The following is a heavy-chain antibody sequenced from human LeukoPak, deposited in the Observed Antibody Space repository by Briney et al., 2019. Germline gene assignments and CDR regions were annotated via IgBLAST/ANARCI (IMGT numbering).Heavy chain of an antibody. Sequence: PGGSLRLSCAASGFSFSAFAGGWVRQAPGKGLEWVTVIGDSGGRTHYADSVKGRFTISRDNSKNTLYLQMNSLRGEDTAVYYCATVRGAITYYFDYCGQGTLVTVSS. V-gene: IGHV3-23*01. D-gene: IGHD1-26*01. CDR3: ATVRGAITYYFDY. CDR2: IGDSGGRT. J-gene: IGHJ4*02. CDR1: GFSFSAFA.